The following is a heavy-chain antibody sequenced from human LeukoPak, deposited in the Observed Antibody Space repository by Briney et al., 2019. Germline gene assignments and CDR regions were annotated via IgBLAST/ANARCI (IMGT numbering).Heavy chain of an antibody. Sequence: GGSLRLSCAASGFTFSSYWMHWVRQAPGKGLAWVSRINSDGSSTSYADSVKGRFTISRDNAKNTLYLQMNSLRAEDTAVYYCARECSGGSCYSPYYDYWGQGTLVTVSS. CDR3: ARECSGGSCYSPYYDY. V-gene: IGHV3-74*01. CDR1: GFTFSSYW. J-gene: IGHJ4*02. D-gene: IGHD2-15*01. CDR2: INSDGSST.